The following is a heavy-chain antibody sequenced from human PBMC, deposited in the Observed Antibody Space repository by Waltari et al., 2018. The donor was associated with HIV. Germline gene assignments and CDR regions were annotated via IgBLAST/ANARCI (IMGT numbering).Heavy chain of an antibody. J-gene: IGHJ4*02. CDR3: ARGTMRLGFDS. CDR1: GDSVSSNSAT. CDR2: TYYRSKWYN. V-gene: IGHV6-1*01. Sequence: QVHLQQSGPGLVKPSQTLSLTCAISGDSVSSNSATVTWNWIRQSPSRGLEWLGRTYYRSKWYNDYALSVKSRITISPDTSKNQFSLQLNSVTPEDTAVYYCARGTMRLGFDSWGQGTLVTVSS. D-gene: IGHD6-19*01.